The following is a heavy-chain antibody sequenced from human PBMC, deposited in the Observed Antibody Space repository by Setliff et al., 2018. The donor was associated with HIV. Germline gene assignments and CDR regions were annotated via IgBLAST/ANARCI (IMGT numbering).Heavy chain of an antibody. V-gene: IGHV7-4-1*02. CDR3: ARDLKRPNSNFWGGYPIPFDS. CDR2: INTNTGNP. J-gene: IGHJ4*02. Sequence: GASVKVSCKASGSTFNNYAMNWVRQAPGQGLELMGWINTNTGNPTYAQGFTGRFVFSLDTSVSTAYLQISSLKAEDTAVYFCARDLKRPNSNFWGGYPIPFDSWGQGTLVTVSS. CDR1: GSTFNNYA. D-gene: IGHD3-3*01.